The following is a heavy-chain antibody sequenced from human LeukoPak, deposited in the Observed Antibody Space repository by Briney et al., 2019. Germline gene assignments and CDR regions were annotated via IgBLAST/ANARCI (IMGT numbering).Heavy chain of an antibody. CDR1: GGSISSYY. D-gene: IGHD5-18*01. CDR3: ARVGNSYGYYMDV. CDR2: IYYSGST. V-gene: IGHV4-59*01. Sequence: SETLSLTCTVSGGSISSYYWSWIRQPPGKGLEWIGYIYYSGSTNYNPSLKSRVTISVDTSKNQFSLKLSSVTAADTAVYYCARVGNSYGYYMDVWRKGTTVTVSS. J-gene: IGHJ6*03.